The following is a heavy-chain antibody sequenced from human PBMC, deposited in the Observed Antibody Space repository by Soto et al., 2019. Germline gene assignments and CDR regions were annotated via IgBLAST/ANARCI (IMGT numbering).Heavy chain of an antibody. V-gene: IGHV3-33*01. CDR1: GFTFSSYC. Sequence: QVYLVDSGGGVVQPGWSLRLECSASGFTFSSYCMHWVRQAAGKVREWVPVAWDCGNKKYYADSVNGRLTISRDNSKNTVYRQMTNLRGEDTAVYYCAGDKGFYEHVWGSDRSAFDYGGRGTLVAVSS. CDR3: AGDKGFYEHVWGSDRSAFDY. CDR2: AWDCGNKK. D-gene: IGHD3-16*02. J-gene: IGHJ4*02.